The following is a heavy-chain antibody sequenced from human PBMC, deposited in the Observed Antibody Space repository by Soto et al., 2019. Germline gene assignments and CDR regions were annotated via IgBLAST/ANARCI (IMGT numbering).Heavy chain of an antibody. V-gene: IGHV3-23*01. CDR1: GFTFSSYA. Sequence: GGSLRLSCAASGFTFSSYAMSWVRQAPGKGLEWVSAISGSGGSTYYADSVKGRFTISRDNSKNTLYLQMNSLRAEDTAVYYCAKDSKYCSSTSCQKWFDPWGQGTLVTVSS. D-gene: IGHD2-2*01. CDR2: ISGSGGST. CDR3: AKDSKYCSSTSCQKWFDP. J-gene: IGHJ5*02.